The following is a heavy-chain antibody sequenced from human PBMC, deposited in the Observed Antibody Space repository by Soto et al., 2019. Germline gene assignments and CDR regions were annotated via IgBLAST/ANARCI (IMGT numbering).Heavy chain of an antibody. CDR2: IKQDGSER. Sequence: DVQLVESGGGLVQPGGSLRLSCAASEFTFTTYWMNWVRQAPGKGLEWVANIKQDGSERYYADFVKGRFTISRDNAKNSLILQMSRLRAEDSAVYYCATVTTWKFYYYYMDAWGKGTTVTVSS. CDR3: ATVTTWKFYYYYMDA. V-gene: IGHV3-7*01. D-gene: IGHD4-17*01. J-gene: IGHJ6*03. CDR1: EFTFTTYW.